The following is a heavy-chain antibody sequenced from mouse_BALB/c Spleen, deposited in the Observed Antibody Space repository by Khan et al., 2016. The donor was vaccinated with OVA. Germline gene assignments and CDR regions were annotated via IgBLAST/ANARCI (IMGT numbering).Heavy chain of an antibody. J-gene: IGHJ3*01. CDR3: ARGYDFFAY. D-gene: IGHD2-14*01. V-gene: IGHV1-26*01. Sequence: EVQLQQSGPDLVKPGASVKMSCKASGYSFTGYYMNWVKQSHGKSLECIGRINPNTGNTNYNQKFKGKVVFIVDTSSSTVYMELRRLTSEDSAVYYCARGYDFFAYWGQGTLVTVSA. CDR1: GYSFTGYY. CDR2: INPNTGNT.